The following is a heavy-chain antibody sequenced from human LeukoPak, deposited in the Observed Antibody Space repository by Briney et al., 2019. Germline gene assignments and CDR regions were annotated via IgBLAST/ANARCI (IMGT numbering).Heavy chain of an antibody. CDR2: LYGSGETT. V-gene: IGHV3-23*01. Sequence: GGSLRLSCAASGFTFSSYAMSWARQAPGKGLEWVSALYGSGETTYYADSVKGRFTVSRDNSKNTLYLQMDGLRAEDTAVYYCAKEGDAYTEFYYYYMDVWGKEIPVTVSS. CDR3: AKEGDAYTEFYYYYMDV. D-gene: IGHD5-24*01. CDR1: GFTFSSYA. J-gene: IGHJ6*03.